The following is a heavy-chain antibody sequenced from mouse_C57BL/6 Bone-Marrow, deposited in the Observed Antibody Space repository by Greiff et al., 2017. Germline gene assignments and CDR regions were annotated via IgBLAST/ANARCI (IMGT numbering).Heavy chain of an antibody. D-gene: IGHD1-1*01. Sequence: QVHVKQSGAELARPGASVKLSCKASGYTFTSCGISWVKQRTGQGLEWIGEIYPRSGNTYYNEKFKGKATLTADKSSSTAYMELRSLTSEDSAVYFCARRDWNYYGSSYDYWGQGTTLTVSS. J-gene: IGHJ2*01. CDR3: ARRDWNYYGSSYDY. CDR1: GYTFTSCG. CDR2: IYPRSGNT. V-gene: IGHV1-81*01.